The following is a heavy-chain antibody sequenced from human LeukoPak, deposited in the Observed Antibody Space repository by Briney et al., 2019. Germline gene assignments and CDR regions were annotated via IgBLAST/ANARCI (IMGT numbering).Heavy chain of an antibody. J-gene: IGHJ4*02. CDR2: MNPNSGNT. CDR1: GGTFSSYA. D-gene: IGHD1-26*01. Sequence: GASVKVSCKASGGTFSSYAISWVRQAPGQGLEWMGWMNPNSGNTGYAQKFQGRVTITRNTSISTAYMELSSLRSEDTAVYYCARGLEWEQGGYWGQGTLVTVSS. V-gene: IGHV1-8*03. CDR3: ARGLEWEQGGY.